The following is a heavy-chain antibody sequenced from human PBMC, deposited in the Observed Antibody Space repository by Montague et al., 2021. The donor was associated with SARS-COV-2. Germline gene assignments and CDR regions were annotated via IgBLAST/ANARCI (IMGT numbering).Heavy chain of an antibody. CDR1: GASISSASYY. D-gene: IGHD6-13*01. Sequence: TLSLTCTVSGASISSASYYWRWVRQPAGKALEWIGHIYTSEIANYNPSLKSRVTISIDTSKNQFSLKLNSVTAADTAVYYCASAPYSSSWTGFGDYYYRMDAWGRGTTVTVSS. CDR3: ASAPYSSSWTGFGDYYYRMDA. J-gene: IGHJ6*02. CDR2: IYTSEIA. V-gene: IGHV4-61*09.